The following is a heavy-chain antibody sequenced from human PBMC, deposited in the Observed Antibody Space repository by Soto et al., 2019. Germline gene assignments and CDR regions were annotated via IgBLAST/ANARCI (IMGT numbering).Heavy chain of an antibody. CDR2: IFYTGTT. CDR1: GGSISYNSYY. V-gene: IGHV4-39*02. Sequence: XETLSLTFSVSGGSISYNSYYWGWIRQPPGKGLEWVGGIFYTGTTYYSPSLKDRVTISVDTSKNSFSLNLTSVTAADMAVYFCARLVVVAPVANAWGQGTLVTVSS. D-gene: IGHD2-2*01. CDR3: ARLVVVAPVANA. J-gene: IGHJ5*02.